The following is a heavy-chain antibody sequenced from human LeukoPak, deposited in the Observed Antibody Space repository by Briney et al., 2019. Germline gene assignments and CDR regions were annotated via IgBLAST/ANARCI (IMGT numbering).Heavy chain of an antibody. CDR2: IYYSGST. V-gene: IGHV4-30-4*01. CDR3: ARGIPDYGDYYFDY. D-gene: IGHD4-17*01. J-gene: IGHJ4*02. CDR1: GGSISSGDYY. Sequence: SQTLSLTCTVSGGSISSGDYYWSWIRQPPGKGLEWIGHIYYSGSTYYNPSLKSRVTISVDTSKNQFSLKLSSVTAADTAVYYCARGIPDYGDYYFDYWGQGTLVTVSS.